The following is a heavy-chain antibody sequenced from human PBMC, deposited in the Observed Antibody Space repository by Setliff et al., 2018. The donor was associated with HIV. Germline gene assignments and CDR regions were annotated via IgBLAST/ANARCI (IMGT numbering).Heavy chain of an antibody. D-gene: IGHD1-7*01. CDR1: GGSFSSYY. CDR3: ARWRDNWNSGFDY. Sequence: TLSLTCAVYGGSFSSYYWSWIRQPPGKGLEWIGEINHSGSTNYNPSLKSRVTISVDTSKKQFSLKLSSVTAADTAVYYCARWRDNWNSGFDYWGQGTLVTVSS. V-gene: IGHV4-34*01. CDR2: INHSGST. J-gene: IGHJ4*02.